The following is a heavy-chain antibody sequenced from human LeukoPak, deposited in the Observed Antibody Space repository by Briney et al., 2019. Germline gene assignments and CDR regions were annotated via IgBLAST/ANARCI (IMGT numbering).Heavy chain of an antibody. CDR3: AGVGMELLGNDY. J-gene: IGHJ4*02. CDR1: GFTFSSYE. V-gene: IGHV3-48*03. D-gene: IGHD1-7*01. CDR2: ISSSGSTI. Sequence: GGSLRLSCAASGFTFSSYEMNWVRQAPGKGLEWVSYISSSGSTIYYADSVKGRFTISRDNAKNSLYLQMNGLRAEDTAVYYCAGVGMELLGNDYWGQGTLVTVSS.